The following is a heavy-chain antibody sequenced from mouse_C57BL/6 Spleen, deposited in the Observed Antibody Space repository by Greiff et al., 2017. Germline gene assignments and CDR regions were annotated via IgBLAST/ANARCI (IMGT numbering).Heavy chain of an antibody. CDR2: IDPSDSET. V-gene: IGHV1-52*01. D-gene: IGHD1-1*01. Sequence: QVQLQQPGAELVRPGSSVKLSCKASGYTFTSYWMHWVKQRPIQGLEWIGKIDPSDSETHYNQKFKDKATLTVDKSSSTAYMQLSSLTSEDSSFYYCAREGGDCYGSNYAMDYWGQGTSVTVSS. CDR1: GYTFTSYW. CDR3: AREGGDCYGSNYAMDY. J-gene: IGHJ4*01.